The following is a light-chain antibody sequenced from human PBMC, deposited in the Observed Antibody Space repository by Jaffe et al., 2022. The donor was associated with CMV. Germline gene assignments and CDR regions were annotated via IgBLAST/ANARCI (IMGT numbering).Light chain of an antibody. J-gene: IGLJ3*02. CDR1: GSNIANNY. Sequence: QSVLTQPPSVSAAPGQKVSISCSGSGSNIANNYVSWYRQLPGAAPKLLIYENERRPSGIPDRFSGSKSDTSATLDITGLQTGDEGNYFCGTWDDSLSGGRVFGGGTKLTVL. CDR2: ENE. CDR3: GTWDDSLSGGRV. V-gene: IGLV1-51*02.